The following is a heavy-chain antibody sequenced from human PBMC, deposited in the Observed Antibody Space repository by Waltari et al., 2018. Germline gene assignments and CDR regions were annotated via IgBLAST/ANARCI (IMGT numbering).Heavy chain of an antibody. CDR3: ARRGYCGIDCYSNYFDF. Sequence: QVLLQQWGAGLLKPSETLSLTCAVYGGSFNFYYWSWIRQPPGEGLEWIGEITQSGSTNYTPSLKSRVSISVDTPNNQFSLKLTSVTAADTAAYYCARRGYCGIDCYSNYFDFWGQGTLVTVSS. CDR2: ITQSGST. CDR1: GGSFNFYY. D-gene: IGHD2-21*01. V-gene: IGHV4-34*01. J-gene: IGHJ4*02.